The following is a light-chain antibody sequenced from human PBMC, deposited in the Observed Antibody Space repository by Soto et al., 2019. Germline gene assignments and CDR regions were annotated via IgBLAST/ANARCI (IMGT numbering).Light chain of an antibody. CDR2: GAS. CDR3: QQYGSSPPIT. J-gene: IGKJ5*01. Sequence: EIVLTQSPGTLSLSPGERATLSCRASQSVSSSSLAWYQQKPGQAPRLLIYGASSRATGIPDRFSGSGSGTDFTLTISRLEHEYFAVYYCQQYGSSPPITFGQGTRLEIK. V-gene: IGKV3-20*01. CDR1: QSVSSSS.